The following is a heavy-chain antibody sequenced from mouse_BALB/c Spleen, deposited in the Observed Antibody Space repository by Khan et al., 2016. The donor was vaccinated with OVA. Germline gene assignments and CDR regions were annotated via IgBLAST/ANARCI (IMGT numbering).Heavy chain of an antibody. J-gene: IGHJ3*01. CDR2: INTSSGYN. CDR3: ARDGAYYRNDGWFAY. CDR1: GYTFTRYT. Sequence: QVQLKESGAELARPGASVKMSCKASGYTFTRYTIHWIQQRPGQGLEWIGYINTSSGYNNYNQTFKDKATLTADKSSTTAYMQLSSLTSDDSAFYYSARDGAYYRNDGWFAYWGQGTLVTVSA. V-gene: IGHV1-4*01. D-gene: IGHD2-14*01.